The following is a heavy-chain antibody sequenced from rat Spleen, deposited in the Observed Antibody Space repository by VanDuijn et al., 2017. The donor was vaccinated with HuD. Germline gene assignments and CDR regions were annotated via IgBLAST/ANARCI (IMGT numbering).Heavy chain of an antibody. CDR1: GFTFSSYW. D-gene: IGHD1-1*01. CDR2: INPDGGST. J-gene: IGHJ2*01. Sequence: EVQLVETGGGLVQPGRSLKLSCVASGFTFSSYWMYWIRQAPGKGLEWVSSINPDGGSTFYPDSVKGRFTVSRDNAENTVHLQMNSLRSEDTATYYGAKEGMVGFFYYWGQGVMVTVSS. V-gene: IGHV5-58*01. CDR3: AKEGMVGFFYY.